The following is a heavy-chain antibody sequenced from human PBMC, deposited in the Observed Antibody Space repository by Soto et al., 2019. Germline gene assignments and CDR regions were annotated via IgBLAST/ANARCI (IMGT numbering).Heavy chain of an antibody. CDR1: GCTFSSYA. CDR2: IIPIFGTA. CDR3: ARDRHGRPWDV. V-gene: IGHV1-69*13. D-gene: IGHD1-26*01. Sequence: SVKVSCKASGCTFSSYAISCVRQAPGQVLEWMGGIIPIFGTANYAQKFQGRVTITADESTSTAYMELSSLRSEDTAVYYCARDRHGRPWDVWGQGTTVTVSS. J-gene: IGHJ6*02.